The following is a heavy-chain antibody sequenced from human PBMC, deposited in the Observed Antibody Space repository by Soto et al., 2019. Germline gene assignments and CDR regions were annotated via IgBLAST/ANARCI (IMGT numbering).Heavy chain of an antibody. D-gene: IGHD3-16*02. Sequence: PGGSLRLSCAASGFTFSSYSMNWVRQAPGKGLEWVSSISSSSSYIYYADSVKGRFTISRDNAKNPLYLQMNSLRAEDTAVYYCARDFSDYVWGSYRQFDYWGQGTLVTVSS. CDR1: GFTFSSYS. J-gene: IGHJ4*02. CDR2: ISSSSSYI. CDR3: ARDFSDYVWGSYRQFDY. V-gene: IGHV3-21*01.